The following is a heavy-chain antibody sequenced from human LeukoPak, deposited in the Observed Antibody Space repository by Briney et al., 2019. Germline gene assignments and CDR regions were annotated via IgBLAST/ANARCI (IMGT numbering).Heavy chain of an antibody. CDR3: ARAYYDFWSGDHDAFDI. J-gene: IGHJ3*02. CDR2: ISSSSSYI. V-gene: IGHV3-21*01. D-gene: IGHD3-3*01. CDR1: GFTFSSYS. Sequence: GGSLRLSCAASGFTFSSYSMNWVRQAPGKGLEWVSSISSSSSYIYYADSVKGRFTISRDNAKNSLYLQMNSLRAEDTAVYYCARAYYDFWSGDHDAFDIWGQGTMVTVSS.